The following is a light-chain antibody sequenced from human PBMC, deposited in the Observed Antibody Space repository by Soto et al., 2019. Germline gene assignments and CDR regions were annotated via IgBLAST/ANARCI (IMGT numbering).Light chain of an antibody. CDR2: WAS. CDR1: QTVFYGINKKNY. V-gene: IGKV4-1*01. CDR3: QQSYSPPLT. J-gene: IGKJ4*01. Sequence: DIVMTQSPDSLAVSLGEMATMHCKSSQTVFYGINKKNYLAWYQHKPGQPPKLLIYWASTRESGVPDRFSGSGSGTDFTLTITSLQAEDVAVYYCQQSYSPPLTFGGGTKVEIK.